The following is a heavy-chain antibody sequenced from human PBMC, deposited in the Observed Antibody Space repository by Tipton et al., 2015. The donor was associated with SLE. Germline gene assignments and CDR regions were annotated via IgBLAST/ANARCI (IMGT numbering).Heavy chain of an antibody. J-gene: IGHJ3*02. CDR3: ARDPRAYYYDPGAFDI. CDR2: ISSSGSTI. D-gene: IGHD3-22*01. V-gene: IGHV3-11*04. CDR1: GFTFSDYY. Sequence: SLRLSCAASGFTFSDYYMSWIRQAPGKGLEWVSYISSSGSTIYYADSVKGRFTISRDNAKNSLYLQMNSLRAEDTAVYYCARDPRAYYYDPGAFDIWGQGTMVTVSS.